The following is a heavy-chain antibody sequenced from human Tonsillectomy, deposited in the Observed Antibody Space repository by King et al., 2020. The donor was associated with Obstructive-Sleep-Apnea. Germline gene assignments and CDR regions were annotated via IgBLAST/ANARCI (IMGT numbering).Heavy chain of an antibody. J-gene: IGHJ4*02. Sequence: VQLVESVGGLVQPGRSLRLSCATSGITFNTSAMHWVRQAPGKGLEWVSGISGCRGNVGSAASVKGRFIISKDDTKNSLFLQMNGLRTEDTALYFCTIDMFYWGQGTLVTVSS. V-gene: IGHV3-9*01. CDR2: ISGCRGNV. CDR1: GITFNTSA. D-gene: IGHD3-10*02. CDR3: TIDMFY.